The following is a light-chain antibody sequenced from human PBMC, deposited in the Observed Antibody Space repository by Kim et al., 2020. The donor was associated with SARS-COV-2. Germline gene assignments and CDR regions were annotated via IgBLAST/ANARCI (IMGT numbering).Light chain of an antibody. CDR1: SLRNYY. J-gene: IGLJ3*02. CDR3: NSRDSSGNHLV. CDR2: GRN. V-gene: IGLV3-19*01. Sequence: SSELTQDPAVSVALGQTVRITCQGDSLRNYYASWYQQKPRQAPVVVIYGRNGRPSGIPDRFSGSNSGNTASLTITGAQAEDEANYYCNSRDSSGNHLVFG.